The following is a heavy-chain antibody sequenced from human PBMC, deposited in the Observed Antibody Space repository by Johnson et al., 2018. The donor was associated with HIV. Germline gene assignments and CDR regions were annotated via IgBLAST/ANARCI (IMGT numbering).Heavy chain of an antibody. Sequence: VQLVESGGGLVKPGGSLRLSCAASGFTFSSYDMHWVRQATGKGLEWVSGIGTAGDTYYPGSVKGRFTISRENAKNSLYLQMNSLRVGDTAVYYCVRGGATSYDAFDIWGQGTMVTVSS. J-gene: IGHJ3*02. D-gene: IGHD1-26*01. CDR1: GFTFSSYD. CDR3: VRGGATSYDAFDI. V-gene: IGHV3-13*01. CDR2: IGTAGDT.